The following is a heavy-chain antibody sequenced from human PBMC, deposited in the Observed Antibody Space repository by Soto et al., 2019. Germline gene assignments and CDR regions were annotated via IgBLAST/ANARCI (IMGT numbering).Heavy chain of an antibody. CDR1: GFTFSSYA. Sequence: EVQLLESGGGLVQPGGSLRLSCAASGFTFSSYAMWWVRQAPGKWRECVSAISGGGETTYYADSVKGRFTISRHNSKNTLSLQLNSLRAQDTAVYYCAFTSGSGSYYFDYWGQGTLVTVSS. CDR2: ISGGGETT. J-gene: IGHJ4*02. CDR3: AFTSGSGSYYFDY. V-gene: IGHV3-23*01. D-gene: IGHD3-10*01.